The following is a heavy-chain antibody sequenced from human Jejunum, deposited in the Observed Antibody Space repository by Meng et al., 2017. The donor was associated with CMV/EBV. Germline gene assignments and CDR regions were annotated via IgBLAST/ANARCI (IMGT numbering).Heavy chain of an antibody. Sequence: QVELQESGPGVVKPSETLSLACTVSGGSFTTYYWSWIRQRAGKGLEWIGRIITSGSTNYNPSLRSRVIMSVDTSKNQFFLKLRSVTAADTAVYFCAKGYGNSFEYWGQGSLVTVSS. CDR1: GGSFTTYY. CDR2: IITSGST. V-gene: IGHV4-4*07. CDR3: AKGYGNSFEY. J-gene: IGHJ4*02. D-gene: IGHD3-16*01.